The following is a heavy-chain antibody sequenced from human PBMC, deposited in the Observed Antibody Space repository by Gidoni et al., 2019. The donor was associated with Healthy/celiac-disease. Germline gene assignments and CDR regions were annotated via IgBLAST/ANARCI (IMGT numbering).Heavy chain of an antibody. CDR2: IYYSGST. J-gene: IGHJ3*02. CDR1: GGSISSSSYY. D-gene: IGHD3-22*01. CDR3: ARAYYYDKQNKDAFDI. Sequence: QLQLQESGPGLVKPSETLSLTCTVSGGSISSSSYYWGWIRQPPGKGLEWIGSIYYSGSTYYNPSLKSRVTISVDTSKNQFSLKLSSVTAADTAVYYCARAYYYDKQNKDAFDIWGQGTMVTVSS. V-gene: IGHV4-39*01.